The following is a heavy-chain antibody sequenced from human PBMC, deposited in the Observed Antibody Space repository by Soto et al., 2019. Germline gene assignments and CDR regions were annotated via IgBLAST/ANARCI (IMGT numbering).Heavy chain of an antibody. V-gene: IGHV4-4*02. CDR1: GGSISSSNW. J-gene: IGHJ4*02. CDR2: IYHSGST. D-gene: IGHD6-19*01. CDR3: ARVRSGWYRGHYFDY. Sequence: SETLSLTCAVSGGSISSSNWWSWVRQPPGKGLEWIGEIYHSGSTNYNPSLKSRVTISVDKSKNQFSLKLSSVTAADTAVYYCARVRSGWYRGHYFDYWGQGTMVTVPQ.